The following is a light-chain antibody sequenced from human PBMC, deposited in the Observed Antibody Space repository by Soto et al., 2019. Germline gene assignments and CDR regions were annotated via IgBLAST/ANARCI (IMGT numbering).Light chain of an antibody. J-gene: IGLJ1*01. CDR1: STDVGGYNY. CDR2: EVS. V-gene: IGLV2-14*03. CDR3: RSYTASSTLL. Sequence: QSALTQPASVSGSPGQSITISCTGTSTDVGGYNYVSWSQQHPGKAPKLLISEVSNRPSGVSNRFSGSKSGNTASLTISGLQADDEADYYCRSYTASSTLLFGTGTKLTV.